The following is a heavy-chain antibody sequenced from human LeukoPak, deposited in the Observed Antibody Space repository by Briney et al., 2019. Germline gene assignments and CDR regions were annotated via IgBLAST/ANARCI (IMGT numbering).Heavy chain of an antibody. J-gene: IGHJ4*02. CDR1: GGSFSGYY. CDR3: ASGDNDPLFDY. Sequence: PSETLSLTCAVYGGSFSGYYWSWIRQHPGKGLEWIGSIYYSGSTNYNPSLQGRVTISLDTSRNQFSLKLSSVTAADTAVYYCASGDNDPLFDYWGQGTLVTVSS. V-gene: IGHV4-34*09. D-gene: IGHD1-1*01. CDR2: IYYSGST.